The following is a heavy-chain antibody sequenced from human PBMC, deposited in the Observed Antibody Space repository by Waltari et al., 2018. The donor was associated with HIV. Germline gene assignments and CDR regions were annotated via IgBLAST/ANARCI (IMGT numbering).Heavy chain of an antibody. CDR2: VKTKRGDK. CDR1: GFSFNDYS. V-gene: IGHV1-2*06. D-gene: IGHD1-26*01. J-gene: IGHJ4*02. Sequence: QVQLVQSGPEMKKPGSSVKVSCKTSGFSFNDYSIHWVRQAPGRGLQWIGRVKTKRGDKQLARKFQAPITMTRATAITTVYMQLRGLKTNDPAMYYFVLGQWAPLATSKYFFDFWGQGTLLVVSS. CDR3: VLGQWAPLATSKYFFDF.